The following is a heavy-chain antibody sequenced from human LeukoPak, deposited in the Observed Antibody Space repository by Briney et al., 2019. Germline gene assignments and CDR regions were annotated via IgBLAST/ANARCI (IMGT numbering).Heavy chain of an antibody. Sequence: GGSLRLSCAASGFTFSSYAMSWVRQAPGKGLEWVSAISGSGGSTYYADSVKGRFTISRDNSKNTLYLQMNSLRAEDTAAYYCAKNSVGAGYFDYWGQGTLVTVSS. V-gene: IGHV3-23*01. CDR1: GFTFSSYA. CDR3: AKNSVGAGYFDY. D-gene: IGHD4-17*01. CDR2: ISGSGGST. J-gene: IGHJ4*02.